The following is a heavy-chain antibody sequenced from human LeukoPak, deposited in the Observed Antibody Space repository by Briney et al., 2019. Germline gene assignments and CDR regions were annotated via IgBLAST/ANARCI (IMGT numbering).Heavy chain of an antibody. Sequence: ASVKVSCKASGYTFTSYDINWVRQATGQGLEWMGWMNPNSGNTGYAQKFQGRVTITRNTSISTAYMELSSLRSEDTAVYYCARVYNWDVGRDFDYWGQGTLVTVSS. D-gene: IGHD1-1*01. CDR3: ARVYNWDVGRDFDY. J-gene: IGHJ4*02. CDR2: MNPNSGNT. V-gene: IGHV1-8*03. CDR1: GYTFTSYD.